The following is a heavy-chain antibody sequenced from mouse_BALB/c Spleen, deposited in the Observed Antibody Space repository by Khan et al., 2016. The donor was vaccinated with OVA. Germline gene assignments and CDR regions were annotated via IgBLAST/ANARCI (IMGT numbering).Heavy chain of an antibody. V-gene: IGHV3-2*02. CDR1: GYSITSGYG. CDR2: ISYSGST. CDR3: ARTARIKY. J-gene: IGHJ2*01. Sequence: VQLKESGPGLVKPSQSLSLTCTVTGYSITSGYGWNWIRQLPGNKLECMGYISYSGSTNYNPSLKSRISITRDTSKNQFFLQLNSVTTEDTATNDCARTARIKYWGQGTTLTVSS. D-gene: IGHD1-2*01.